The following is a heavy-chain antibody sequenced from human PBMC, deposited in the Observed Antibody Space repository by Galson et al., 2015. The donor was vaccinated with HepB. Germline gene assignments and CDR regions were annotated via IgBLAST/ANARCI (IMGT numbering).Heavy chain of an antibody. CDR1: GGTFSIYA. Sequence: SVKVSCKASGGTFSIYAISWVRQAPGQGLEWMGGIIPIFGIAHYAQKFQGRVTITADESTSTAYMELSSLRSEDTAVYYCAREVVATGNYYYYGMDVWGQGTTVTVSS. J-gene: IGHJ6*02. CDR2: IIPIFGIA. D-gene: IGHD1-26*01. CDR3: AREVVATGNYYYYGMDV. V-gene: IGHV1-69*13.